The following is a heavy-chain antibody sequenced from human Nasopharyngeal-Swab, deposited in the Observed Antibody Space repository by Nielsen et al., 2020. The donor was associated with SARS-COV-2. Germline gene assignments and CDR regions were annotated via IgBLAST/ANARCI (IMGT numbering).Heavy chain of an antibody. D-gene: IGHD1-26*01. J-gene: IGHJ4*02. Sequence: WIRQPPGKGLEWVSSISSSSSYIYYADSAKGRFTISRDNAKNSLYLQMNSLRAEDTAVYYCARGGGSYPYWGQGTLVTVSS. V-gene: IGHV3-21*01. CDR3: ARGGGSYPY. CDR2: ISSSSSYI.